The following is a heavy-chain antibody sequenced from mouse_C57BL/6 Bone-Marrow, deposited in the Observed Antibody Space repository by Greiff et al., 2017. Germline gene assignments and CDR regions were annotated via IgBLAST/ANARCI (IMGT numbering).Heavy chain of an antibody. CDR3: ARERLSVYYFDY. V-gene: IGHV1-50*01. CDR1: GYTFTSYW. J-gene: IGHJ2*01. CDR2: IDPSDSYT. Sequence: VQLQQPGAELVKPGASVKLSCKASGYTFTSYWMQWVKQRPGQGLEWIGEIDPSDSYTNYNQKFKGKATLTVDTSSSTAYMQLSSLTSEDSAVYYWARERLSVYYFDYWGQGTTLTVSS.